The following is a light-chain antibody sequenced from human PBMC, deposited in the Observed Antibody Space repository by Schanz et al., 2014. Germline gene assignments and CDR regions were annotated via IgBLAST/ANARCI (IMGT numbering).Light chain of an antibody. CDR2: DVN. J-gene: IGLJ1*01. Sequence: QSVLTQPASVSGSPGQSITISCTGTSSDIGGRAYVSWYQQRPSKAPQLILYDVNSRPSGVSNRFSGSKSGNTASLTISGLQAEDEADYYCSSYASSTPLVFGTGTKLTVL. CDR1: SSDIGGRAY. CDR3: SSYASSTPLV. V-gene: IGLV2-14*01.